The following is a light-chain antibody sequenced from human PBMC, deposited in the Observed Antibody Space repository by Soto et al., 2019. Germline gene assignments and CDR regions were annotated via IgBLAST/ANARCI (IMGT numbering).Light chain of an antibody. Sequence: VLTQPASGSGSPGQSTTISCTGTSSDVGGYNYVSWYQQHPGKAPKLMIYDVSNRPSGVSNRFSGSKSGTSATLGITGLQTGDEADYYCGTWDASRSTNVFGHGTKVTVL. CDR3: GTWDASRSTNV. V-gene: IGLV2-14*01. CDR1: SSDVGGYNY. J-gene: IGLJ1*01. CDR2: DVS.